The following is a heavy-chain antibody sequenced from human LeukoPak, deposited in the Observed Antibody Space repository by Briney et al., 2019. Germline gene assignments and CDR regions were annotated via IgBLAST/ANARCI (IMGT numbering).Heavy chain of an antibody. CDR3: ARDPEGSYGLDRGGY. Sequence: GASVKVSCKASGYTFTSYYMHWVRQAPGQGLEWMGIINPSGGSTSYAQKFQGRVTMTRDTSTSTVYMELSSLRSEDTAVCYCARDPEGSYGLDRGGYWGQGTLVTVSS. J-gene: IGHJ4*02. D-gene: IGHD5-18*01. CDR2: INPSGGST. CDR1: GYTFTSYY. V-gene: IGHV1-46*01.